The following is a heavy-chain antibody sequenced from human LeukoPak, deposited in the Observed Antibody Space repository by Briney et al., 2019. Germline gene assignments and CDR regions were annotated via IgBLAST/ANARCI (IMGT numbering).Heavy chain of an antibody. V-gene: IGHV4-39*07. J-gene: IGHJ5*02. CDR1: GGSISSSSYY. D-gene: IGHD4-17*01. CDR2: IYYSGST. Sequence: PSETLSLTCTVSGGSISSSSYYWGGIRQPPGKGLEWIGSIYYSGSTYYNPSLKSRVTISVDTSKNQFSLKLSSVTAADTAVYYCARKDYENWFDPWGQGTLVTVSS. CDR3: ARKDYENWFDP.